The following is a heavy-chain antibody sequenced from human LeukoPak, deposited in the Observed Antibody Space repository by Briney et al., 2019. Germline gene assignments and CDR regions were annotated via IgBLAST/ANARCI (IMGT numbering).Heavy chain of an antibody. CDR2: IISLGTTI. V-gene: IGHV3-48*03. D-gene: IGHD6-19*01. CDR3: AREMAAGTFDC. J-gene: IGHJ4*02. Sequence: CVSFIISLGTTIYSAGSLKGRFTISRHNAKNSLYLQLNSLRAEDTAVYFCAREMAAGTFDCWGQGALVTVSS.